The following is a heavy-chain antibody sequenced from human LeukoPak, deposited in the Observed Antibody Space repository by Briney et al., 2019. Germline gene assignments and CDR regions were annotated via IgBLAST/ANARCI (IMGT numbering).Heavy chain of an antibody. D-gene: IGHD5-12*01. J-gene: IGHJ4*02. V-gene: IGHV1-18*04. CDR1: GYTFTSHG. Sequence: ASVKVSCKASGYTFTSHGITWVRQAPGQGLQWMGWISAYNGNTNYAQKFQDRVTMTTDTSTSTAYMELRSLRSDDTAVYYCARGFFVDMTWYFDSWGQGTLVTVSS. CDR2: ISAYNGNT. CDR3: ARGFFVDMTWYFDS.